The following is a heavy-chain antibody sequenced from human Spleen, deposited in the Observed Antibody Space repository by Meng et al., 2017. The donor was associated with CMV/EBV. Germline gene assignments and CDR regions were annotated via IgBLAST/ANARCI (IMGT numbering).Heavy chain of an antibody. CDR1: GFAFSSYS. V-gene: IGHV3-21*01. J-gene: IGHJ5*02. D-gene: IGHD6-6*01. CDR2: ISSTSSYI. Sequence: SGFAFSSYSMKWVRQAPGRGLEWVSSISSTSSYIYYADSMKGRFTISRDNAKNSLYLQMNSLRAEDTAVYYCARSYSSSSNRWFDPWGQGTLVTVSS. CDR3: ARSYSSSSNRWFDP.